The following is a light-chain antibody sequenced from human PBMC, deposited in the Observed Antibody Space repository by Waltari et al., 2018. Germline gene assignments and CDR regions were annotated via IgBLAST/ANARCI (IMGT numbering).Light chain of an antibody. CDR3: QQRTNRPPIT. V-gene: IGKV3-11*01. Sequence: EIALRQSPATLSLSPGERATLSCRASQSVGTSLTWYQHKLGQAPRLLIYGASNRATGIPARFSGSGSGTDFALNISSLEPEDFAVYYCQQRTNRPPITFGQGTRLEIK. J-gene: IGKJ5*01. CDR2: GAS. CDR1: QSVGTS.